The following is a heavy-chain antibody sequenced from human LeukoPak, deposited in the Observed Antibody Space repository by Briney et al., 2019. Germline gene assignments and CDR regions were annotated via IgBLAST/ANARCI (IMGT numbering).Heavy chain of an antibody. D-gene: IGHD3-22*01. CDR3: ARARSPSSGYLLRDHNWFDP. CDR2: ISAYNGNT. Sequence: ASVKVPCKASGYTFTSYGISWVRQAPGQGLEWMGWISAYNGNTNYAQKFQGRVTITTDESTSTAYMELSSLRSEDTAVYYCARARSPSSGYLLRDHNWFDPWGQGTLVTVSS. CDR1: GYTFTSYG. V-gene: IGHV1-18*01. J-gene: IGHJ5*02.